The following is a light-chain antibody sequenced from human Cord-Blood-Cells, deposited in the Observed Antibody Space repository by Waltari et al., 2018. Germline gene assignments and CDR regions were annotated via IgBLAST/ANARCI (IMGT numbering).Light chain of an antibody. CDR2: RNN. CDR1: SSNIGSNT. Sequence: QSVLTQPPSASATPGQRVTISGSGSSSNIGSNTVNWYQQLPGTAPKLLIYRNNQRPSGVPDRFSGSKSGTSASLAISGLQAEDEADYYCAAWDDSLNGPVFGGGTKLTVL. J-gene: IGLJ3*02. V-gene: IGLV1-44*01. CDR3: AAWDDSLNGPV.